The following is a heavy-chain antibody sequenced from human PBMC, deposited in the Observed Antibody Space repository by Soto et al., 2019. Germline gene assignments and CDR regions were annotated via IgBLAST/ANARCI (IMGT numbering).Heavy chain of an antibody. CDR1: GGSISSSNW. D-gene: IGHD6-6*01. V-gene: IGHV4-4*02. CDR3: AREGGHSSSYYFDY. Sequence: SETLSLTCAVSGGSISSSNWWSWVRQPPGKGLEWIGEIYHSGSTNYNPSLKSRVTISGDKSKNQFSLKLSSVTAADTAVYYCAREGGHSSSYYFDYWGQGTLVTVSS. CDR2: IYHSGST. J-gene: IGHJ4*02.